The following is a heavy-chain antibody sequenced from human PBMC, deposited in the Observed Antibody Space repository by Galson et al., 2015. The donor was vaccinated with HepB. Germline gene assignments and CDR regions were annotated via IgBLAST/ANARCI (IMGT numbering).Heavy chain of an antibody. CDR1: GYKFTNYG. CDR3: ARDHTVATKNWFDP. V-gene: IGHV1-18*01. D-gene: IGHD4-17*01. Sequence: SVKVSCKASGYKFTNYGINWVRQAPGQGLEWMGWINPYNGNTNYAQKFQGRVTMTTDTSTNTAYMELRSLRSDDTALYYCARDHTVATKNWFDPWGQGTLVSVSS. J-gene: IGHJ5*02. CDR2: INPYNGNT.